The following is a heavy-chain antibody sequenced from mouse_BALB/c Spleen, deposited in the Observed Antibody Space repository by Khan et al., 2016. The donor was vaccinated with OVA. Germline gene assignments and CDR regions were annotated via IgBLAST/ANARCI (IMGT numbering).Heavy chain of an antibody. D-gene: IGHD2-3*01. Sequence: QVQLKESGAELVRPGASVTLSCKASGYTFTDYEMHWVKQTPVHGLEWIGAIDPETGGTAYNQKFKDKATLTADKSSSTAYMELRSLTSEDSAVYYCTRSDGYYGYFDVWGAGTTVTVSS. CDR1: GYTFTDYE. V-gene: IGHV1-15*01. CDR2: IDPETGGT. J-gene: IGHJ1*01. CDR3: TRSDGYYGYFDV.